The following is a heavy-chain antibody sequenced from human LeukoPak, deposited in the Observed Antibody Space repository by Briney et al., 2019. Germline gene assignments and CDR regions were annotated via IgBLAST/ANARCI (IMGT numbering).Heavy chain of an antibody. V-gene: IGHV3-64*05. D-gene: IGHD3-10*01. CDR1: GFTFSTYG. CDR2: ISSNGGST. Sequence: GGSLRLSCSRSGFTFSTYGMHWVRQAPGKGLEYVSAISSNGGSTYYADSVTGRFSISRDNSKNTLYVQMSSLRAEDTAVYYCVRGYGSGSLFGGQGTLVTVSS. J-gene: IGHJ4*02. CDR3: VRGYGSGSLF.